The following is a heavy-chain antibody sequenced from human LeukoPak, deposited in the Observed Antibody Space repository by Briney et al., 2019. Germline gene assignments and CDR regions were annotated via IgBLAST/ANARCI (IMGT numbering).Heavy chain of an antibody. V-gene: IGHV3-23*01. J-gene: IGHJ3*02. Sequence: GGSLRLSCAASGFTFSSYGMSWVRQAPGKGLEWVSAISGSGGSTYYADSVKGRFTISRDNSKNTLYLQMNSLRAEDTAVYYCAKDSPKWAVAGENAFDIWGQGTMVTVSS. CDR2: ISGSGGST. CDR3: AKDSPKWAVAGENAFDI. CDR1: GFTFSSYG. D-gene: IGHD6-19*01.